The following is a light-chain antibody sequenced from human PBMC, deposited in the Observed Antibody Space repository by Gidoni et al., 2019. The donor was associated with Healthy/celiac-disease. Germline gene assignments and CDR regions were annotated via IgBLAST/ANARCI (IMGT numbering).Light chain of an antibody. CDR2: DAS. CDR1: QSVSSY. Sequence: EIVLTQSPATLSLSPGERATLSCRASQSVSSYLAWYQQKPGQAPRLLIYDASNRATGIPARCSGSGSGTDFTLTISSLEPEDFAVYYCQQRSNWPPGITFXPXTKVDIK. V-gene: IGKV3-11*01. CDR3: QQRSNWPPGIT. J-gene: IGKJ3*01.